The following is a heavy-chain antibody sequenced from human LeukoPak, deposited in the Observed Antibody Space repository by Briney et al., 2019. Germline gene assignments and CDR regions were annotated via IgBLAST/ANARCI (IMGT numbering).Heavy chain of an antibody. CDR2: IYSSGST. V-gene: IGHV4-4*07. CDR3: ARVQRGYSGRTTPQNNWFDP. D-gene: IGHD5-12*01. Sequence: SETLSLACSVSGGSINFYYWNWIRQPAGKGLEWVGRIYSSGSTNYNPSLKGRVTMSVDTSKNQFSLKLSSVTAADTAVYYCARVQRGYSGRTTPQNNWFDPWGQGTLVTVSS. CDR1: GGSINFYY. J-gene: IGHJ5*02.